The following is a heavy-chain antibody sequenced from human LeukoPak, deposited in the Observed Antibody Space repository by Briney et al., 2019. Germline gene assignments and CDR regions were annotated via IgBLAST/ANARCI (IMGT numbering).Heavy chain of an antibody. CDR1: GFTLDDYA. Sequence: GGSLRLSCAGSGFTLDDYAMHWVRQAAGQRLEGGAGISWKSGSIGYAGSVKSPFPSSRDNAKNYLYLQMNSLRADDMALYYCARDRFRYCSGAYCSHFEFWGEGTLVSVSS. CDR3: ARDRFRYCSGAYCSHFEF. D-gene: IGHD2-15*01. V-gene: IGHV3-9*03. CDR2: ISWKSGSI. J-gene: IGHJ4*02.